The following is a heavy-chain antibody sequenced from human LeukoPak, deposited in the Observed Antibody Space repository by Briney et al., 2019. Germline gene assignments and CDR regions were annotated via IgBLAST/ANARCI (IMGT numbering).Heavy chain of an antibody. CDR1: GFTFSDYY. CDR3: ARDPSSSWHRLPDY. J-gene: IGHJ4*02. V-gene: IGHV3-11*04. Sequence: PGGSLTLSCADSGFTFSDYYMSRIRQAPGKGLEWVSYISSSGSTIYYADSVKGRFTISRDNAKNSLYLQMNSLRAEDTAVYYCARDPSSSWHRLPDYWGQGTLVTVSS. D-gene: IGHD6-13*01. CDR2: ISSSGSTI.